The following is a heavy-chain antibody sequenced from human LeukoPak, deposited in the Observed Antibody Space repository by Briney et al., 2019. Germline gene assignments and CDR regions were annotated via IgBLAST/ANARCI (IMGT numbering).Heavy chain of an antibody. CDR2: INHSGSI. CDR3: ARLAAAVYYGMDV. V-gene: IGHV4-34*01. J-gene: IGHJ6*02. Sequence: SETLSLTCAVYGGSFSGYYWSWIRQPPGKGLEWIGEINHSGSINYNPSLKSRVTISVDTSKNQFSLKLSSVTAADTAVYYCARLAAAVYYGMDVWGQGTTVTVSS. CDR1: GGSFSGYY. D-gene: IGHD2-15*01.